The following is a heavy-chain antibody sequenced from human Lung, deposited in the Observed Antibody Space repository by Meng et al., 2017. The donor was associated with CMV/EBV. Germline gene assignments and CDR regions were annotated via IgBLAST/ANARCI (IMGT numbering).Heavy chain of an antibody. CDR2: IYYSGST. D-gene: IGHD4-17*01. CDR3: ARSPTGDYAMDV. CDR1: GGSVRSSFYY. Sequence: GSXRLXCTVSGGSVRSSFYYWSWIRQSPGKGLEWIGYIYYSGSTDYNTSLKSRVTMSIDTSKNQISLKLSSVTAADTAVYYCARSPTGDYAMDVWGQGTXVTVAS. J-gene: IGHJ6*02. V-gene: IGHV4-61*01.